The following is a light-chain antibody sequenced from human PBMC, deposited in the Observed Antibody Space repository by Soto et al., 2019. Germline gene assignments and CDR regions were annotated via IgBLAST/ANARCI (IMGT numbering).Light chain of an antibody. J-gene: IGKJ4*01. Sequence: EIVLTQSPATLSLSPGERATLSCRASQSVSTNLAWYQQKSGQAPRLLIYDASKRATGIPARYSGSGSGTDFTLTISSLEPEDFAVYYCQQRYNWPLTFGGGTKVAI. V-gene: IGKV3-11*01. CDR3: QQRYNWPLT. CDR2: DAS. CDR1: QSVSTN.